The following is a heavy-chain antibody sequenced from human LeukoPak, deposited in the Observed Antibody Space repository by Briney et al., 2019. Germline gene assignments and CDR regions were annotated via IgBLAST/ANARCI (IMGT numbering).Heavy chain of an antibody. V-gene: IGHV1-2*02. J-gene: IGHJ4*02. CDR2: INPYSGGT. Sequence: GASVKVSCKASGYTFTDYYMHWVRQAPGQGLEWMGWINPYSGGTSYAQKFQDRVTMTRDTSITTAYMELSRLRSDDTAVYYCAAPILHHTYFFDYWGQGTQVTVSS. CDR3: AAPILHHTYFFDY. D-gene: IGHD3-3*01. CDR1: GYTFTDYY.